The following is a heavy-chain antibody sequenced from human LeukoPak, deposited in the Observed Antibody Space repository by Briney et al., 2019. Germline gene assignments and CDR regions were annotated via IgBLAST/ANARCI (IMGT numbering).Heavy chain of an antibody. CDR3: AKDPSSSYYFYMDV. CDR1: GFIFSSYA. D-gene: IGHD3-16*02. Sequence: GGSLRLFCAASGFIFSSYAMIWVRQARGKGLEGVSAINGRGGSTYYADSVKGRFNISRDNSKNTLFLQMNSLTAEDTAVYYCAKDPSSSYYFYMDVWGKGTTVTVSS. CDR2: INGRGGST. J-gene: IGHJ6*03. V-gene: IGHV3-23*01.